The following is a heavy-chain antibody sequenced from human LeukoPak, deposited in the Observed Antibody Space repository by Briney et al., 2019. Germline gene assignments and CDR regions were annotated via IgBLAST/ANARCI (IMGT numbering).Heavy chain of an antibody. Sequence: SVKVSCKASGGTFSSYAISWVRQAPGQGLEWMGGIIPIFGTANYAQRFQGRVTITADESTSTAYMELSSLRSEDTAVYYCAREQGRDGYIRFDYWGQGTLVTVSS. J-gene: IGHJ4*02. D-gene: IGHD5-24*01. CDR3: AREQGRDGYIRFDY. CDR1: GGTFSSYA. CDR2: IIPIFGTA. V-gene: IGHV1-69*13.